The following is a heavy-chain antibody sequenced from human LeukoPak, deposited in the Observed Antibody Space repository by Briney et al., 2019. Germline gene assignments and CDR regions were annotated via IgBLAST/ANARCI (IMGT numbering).Heavy chain of an antibody. CDR2: IKEDGSEK. J-gene: IGHJ4*02. CDR3: ARWAESDDY. V-gene: IGHV3-7*05. CDR1: GFSFSNFW. Sequence: GGSLRLSCAASGFSFSNFWMSWVSQAPGKGLEWVANIKEDGSEKYYVDSVKGRFTISRDNAKNSLYLQMNSLRAEDTAVYYCARWAESDDYWGQGTLVTVSS.